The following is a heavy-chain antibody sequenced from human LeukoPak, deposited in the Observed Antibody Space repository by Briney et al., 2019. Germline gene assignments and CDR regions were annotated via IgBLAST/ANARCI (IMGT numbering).Heavy chain of an antibody. J-gene: IGHJ6*03. CDR1: EYTFTGYY. D-gene: IGHD2-2*01. CDR2: INPNSGGT. CDR3: ARGHCSSSDCYTAPTAMDV. Sequence: ASVKVSCKASEYTFTGYYMHWVRQAPGQGLEWVGWINPNSGGTNYAQKFQGRVTMTRDTSLSTAYMELSSLGSDDTAVYYCARGHCSSSDCYTAPTAMDVWGKGTTVTVSS. V-gene: IGHV1-2*02.